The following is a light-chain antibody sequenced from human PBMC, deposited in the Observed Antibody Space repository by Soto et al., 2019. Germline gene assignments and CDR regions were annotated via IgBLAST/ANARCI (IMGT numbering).Light chain of an antibody. V-gene: IGKV1-5*03. J-gene: IGKJ1*01. CDR2: KAS. Sequence: DIQMTQSPSTLPASVGDRVTITCRASQSIGNWLAWHQQKPGKAPNLLIYKASSLQSGVPSRFTGSGSGTEFTLTITSLQPDDFATYYCQQYNPYSRTFGQGTKVDIK. CDR1: QSIGNW. CDR3: QQYNPYSRT.